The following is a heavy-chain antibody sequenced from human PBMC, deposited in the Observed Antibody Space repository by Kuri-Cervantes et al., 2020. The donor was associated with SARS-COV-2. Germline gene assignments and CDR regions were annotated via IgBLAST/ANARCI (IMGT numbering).Heavy chain of an antibody. CDR2: INPDGSYT. CDR3: TTPYQYSGYDPYYYGMDV. D-gene: IGHD5-12*01. CDR1: GFTFSGHW. J-gene: IGHJ6*02. V-gene: IGHV3-74*01. Sequence: GESLKISCAASGFTFSGHWIHWVRQAPGKGLVWVSRINPDGSYTNNADSVKGRFTISRDNSKNTLYLQMNSLKTEDTAVYYCTTPYQYSGYDPYYYGMDVWGQGTTVTVSS.